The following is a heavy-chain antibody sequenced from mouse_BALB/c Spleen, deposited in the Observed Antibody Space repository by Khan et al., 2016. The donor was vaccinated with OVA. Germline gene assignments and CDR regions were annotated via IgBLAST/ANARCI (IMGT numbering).Heavy chain of an antibody. V-gene: IGHV9-3-1*01. CDR1: GYTFTNYG. Sequence: QIQLVQSGPELKKPGETVKISCKASGYTFTNYGMNWVKQAPGKGLKWMGWINTYTGEPTYADDFKGRFAFSLETSASTAYLQINNLKNEDTATYFCARGRYNGTMDYWGQGTSVTVSS. D-gene: IGHD2-14*01. J-gene: IGHJ4*01. CDR3: ARGRYNGTMDY. CDR2: INTYTGEP.